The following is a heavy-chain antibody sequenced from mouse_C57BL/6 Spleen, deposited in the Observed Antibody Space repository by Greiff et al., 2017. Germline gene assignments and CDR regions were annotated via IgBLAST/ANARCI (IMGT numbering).Heavy chain of an antibody. CDR1: GYTFTSYW. CDR3: ARSGGSWHFDY. CDR2: INPSSGYT. J-gene: IGHJ2*01. Sequence: QVQLQQSGAALAKPGASVKLSCKASGYTFTSYWINWVKQRPGQGLDWIGYINPSSGYTKYNQKFKDKATLTADKSSSTAYMQLSSLSYEDSAVYYCARSGGSWHFDYWGQGTTLTVSS. V-gene: IGHV1-7*01. D-gene: IGHD1-1*02.